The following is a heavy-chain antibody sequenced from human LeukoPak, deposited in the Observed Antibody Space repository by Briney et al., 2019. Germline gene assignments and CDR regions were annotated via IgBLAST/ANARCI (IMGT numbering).Heavy chain of an antibody. CDR1: GGSISSSSYY. J-gene: IGHJ4*02. D-gene: IGHD3-22*01. V-gene: IGHV4-39*01. CDR3: ARITYYYDSSGDYYSLKAGYFDY. CDR2: IYYSGST. Sequence: SETLSLTCTVSGGSISSSSYYWGWIRQPPGKGLEWIGSIYYSGSTYYNPSLKSRVTISVDTSKNQFSLKLSSVTAADTAVYYCARITYYYDSSGDYYSLKAGYFDYWGQGTLVTVSS.